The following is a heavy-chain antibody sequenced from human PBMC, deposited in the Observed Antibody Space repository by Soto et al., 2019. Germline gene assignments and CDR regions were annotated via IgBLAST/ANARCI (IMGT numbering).Heavy chain of an antibody. V-gene: IGHV1-69*11. CDR3: ARWPQPRYTADPYAVDV. Sequence: ASVKVSCKASGGTFSSSGFSWVRQAPGQGLEWMGMIVPSLDTTNYAQKFQARVTITADEVTSTAYMELRSLRSEDTAVYYCARWPQPRYTADPYAVDVWGQGTRGTV. J-gene: IGHJ6*02. CDR1: GGTFSSSG. CDR2: IVPSLDTT. D-gene: IGHD3-16*02.